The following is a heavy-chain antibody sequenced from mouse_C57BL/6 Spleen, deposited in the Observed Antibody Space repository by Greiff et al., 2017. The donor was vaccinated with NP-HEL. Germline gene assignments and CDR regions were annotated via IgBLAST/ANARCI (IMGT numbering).Heavy chain of an antibody. V-gene: IGHV5-6*02. CDR2: ISSGGSYT. Sequence: DVKLQESGGDLVKPGGSLKLSCAASGFTFSSYGMSWVRQTPDKRLEWVATISSGGSYTYYPDSVKGRFTISRDNAKNTLYLQMSSLKSEDTAMYYCARQRYDYDVYYAMDYWGQGTSVTVSS. J-gene: IGHJ4*01. CDR3: ARQRYDYDVYYAMDY. CDR1: GFTFSSYG. D-gene: IGHD2-4*01.